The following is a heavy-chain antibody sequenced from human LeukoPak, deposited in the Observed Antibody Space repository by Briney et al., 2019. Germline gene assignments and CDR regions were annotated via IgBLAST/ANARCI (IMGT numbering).Heavy chain of an antibody. CDR1: GYTFTGYY. V-gene: IGHV1-2*06. CDR2: INPNSGGT. Sequence: GASVKVSCKASGYTFTGYYMHWVRQAPGQGLEWMGRINPNSGGTNYAQKLQGRVTMTTDTSTSTAYMELRSLRSDDTAVYYCARDAYSSGWSDRFDPWGQGTLVTVSS. J-gene: IGHJ5*02. CDR3: ARDAYSSGWSDRFDP. D-gene: IGHD6-19*01.